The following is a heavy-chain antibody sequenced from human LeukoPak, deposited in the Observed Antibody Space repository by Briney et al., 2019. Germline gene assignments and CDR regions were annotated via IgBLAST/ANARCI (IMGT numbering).Heavy chain of an antibody. J-gene: IGHJ6*03. D-gene: IGHD3-10*01. CDR1: GFTFGDYS. Sequence: PGGSLRLSCTSSGFTFGDYSMTWVRQAPGKGLEWVSAISGSGGSTYYADSVKGRFTISRDNSKNTLYLQMNSLRAEDTAVYYCSWIRGALGYFFMDVWGKGTTVTISS. V-gene: IGHV3-23*01. CDR3: SWIRGALGYFFMDV. CDR2: ISGSGGST.